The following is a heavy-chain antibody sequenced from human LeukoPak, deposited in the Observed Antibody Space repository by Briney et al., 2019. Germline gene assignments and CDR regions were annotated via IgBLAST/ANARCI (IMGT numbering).Heavy chain of an antibody. Sequence: PGGSLRLSCAASGFTFSSYSMNWVRHAPGKGLEWVSAISTSGTSTYYADSVKGRFTISRDSSRNTLFLQMSGLRADDTAVYYCARGTLPAARYFDYWGQGTLVTVSS. J-gene: IGHJ4*02. V-gene: IGHV3-23*01. CDR3: ARGTLPAARYFDY. CDR2: ISTSGTST. CDR1: GFTFSSYS. D-gene: IGHD6-6*01.